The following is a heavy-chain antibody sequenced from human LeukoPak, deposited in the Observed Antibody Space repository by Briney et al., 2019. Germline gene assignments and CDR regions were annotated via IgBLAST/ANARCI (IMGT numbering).Heavy chain of an antibody. Sequence: PGGSLRLSCAASGFTFSNYWMHWVRQAPGKGLVWVSRINSDGRSTNYANSVKGRFTISRDNAKNTLYLQMNSLRAEDTAVYYCARPNIVGAFFDYWGQGTLVTVSS. CDR2: INSDGRST. V-gene: IGHV3-74*01. J-gene: IGHJ4*02. CDR3: ARPNIVGAFFDY. D-gene: IGHD1-26*01. CDR1: GFTFSNYW.